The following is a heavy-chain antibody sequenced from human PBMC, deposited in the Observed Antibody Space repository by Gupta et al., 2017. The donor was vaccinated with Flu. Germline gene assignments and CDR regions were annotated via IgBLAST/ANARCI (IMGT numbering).Heavy chain of an antibody. D-gene: IGHD6-19*01. CDR1: GFTFSSYW. V-gene: IGHV3-74*01. Sequence: EVQLVESGGGLVQPGGSLRLSCAASGFTFSSYWMHWVRQALGKGLVWVSRINSDGSSTSYADSVKGRFTISRDNAKNTLYLQMNSLRAEDTAVYYCARDEEWGIAVAGIFGWGVDYWGQGTLVTVSS. J-gene: IGHJ4*02. CDR2: INSDGSST. CDR3: ARDEEWGIAVAGIFGWGVDY.